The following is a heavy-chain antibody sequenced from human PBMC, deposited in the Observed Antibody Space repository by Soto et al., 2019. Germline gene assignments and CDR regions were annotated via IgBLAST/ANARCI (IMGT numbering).Heavy chain of an antibody. CDR2: IYYSGST. D-gene: IGHD3-10*01. CDR1: GGSIISGGYY. J-gene: IGHJ4*02. CDR3: ARSPYYMVRGVIDTAIDY. Sequence: SETLSLTCTVSGGSIISGGYYWSWIRQHPRKCLEWIGYIYYSGSTYYNPSLKSRVTISVDTSKNQFSLKLSSVTAADTAVYYCARSPYYMVRGVIDTAIDYWGQGTLVTV. V-gene: IGHV4-31*03.